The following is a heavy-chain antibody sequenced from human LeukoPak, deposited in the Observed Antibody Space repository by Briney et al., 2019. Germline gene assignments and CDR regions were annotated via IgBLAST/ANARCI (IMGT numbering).Heavy chain of an antibody. CDR1: GFTVGSNY. CDR3: ARASAPPMVRGERGECYYYCMDV. V-gene: IGHV3-53*01. D-gene: IGHD3-10*01. J-gene: IGHJ6*02. CDR2: IYSGGNT. Sequence: GGSLCLSCAASGFTVGSNYMSWVRQAPGKGLEWVGVIYSGGNTYYEDSVKGRFTISIHKSKTTLSLQMNTLRAEVTVLYYCARASAPPMVRGERGECYYYCMDVWGQGTTVTISS.